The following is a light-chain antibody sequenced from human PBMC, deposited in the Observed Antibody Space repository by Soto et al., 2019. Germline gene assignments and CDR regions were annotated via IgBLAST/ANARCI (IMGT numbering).Light chain of an antibody. Sequence: EILFRQSPGSLSLSPGESPTLSCRASQSVSNTHVAWYQQRPGQAPRLLIYDASRRDIGVPGRFSGSGSGTDFTLALSGLEPEDFEVYFCHQYGTSPQTFGQGTKVDI. CDR2: DAS. CDR3: HQYGTSPQT. CDR1: QSVSNTH. V-gene: IGKV3-20*01. J-gene: IGKJ1*01.